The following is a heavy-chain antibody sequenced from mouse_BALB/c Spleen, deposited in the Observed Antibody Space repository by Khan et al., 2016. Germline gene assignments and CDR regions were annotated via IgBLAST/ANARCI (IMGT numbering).Heavy chain of an antibody. CDR3: ARGAMVTTWWYFDV. CDR1: GYTFTNSG. Sequence: QIQLVQSGPELKKPGETVKISCKASGYTFTNSGMNWVQQAPGKGLKWVGWINTYTGAPTYADDFTGRFAFSLDTSASTAYLQINNLKNEDMTTYFCARGAMVTTWWYFDVWGAGTTVTVSS. CDR2: INTYTGAP. V-gene: IGHV9-1*02. D-gene: IGHD2-2*01. J-gene: IGHJ1*01.